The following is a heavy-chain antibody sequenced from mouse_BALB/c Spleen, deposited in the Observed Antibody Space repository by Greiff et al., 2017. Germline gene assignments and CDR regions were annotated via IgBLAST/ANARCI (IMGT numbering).Heavy chain of an antibody. CDR1: GFNIKDYY. J-gene: IGHJ4*01. CDR3: AREYGNGYAMDY. D-gene: IGHD2-10*02. CDR2: IDPENGDT. V-gene: IGHV14-4*02. Sequence: VQLQQSGAELVRSGASVKLSCTASGFNIKDYYMHWVKQRPEQGLEWIGWIDPENGDTEYAPKFQGKATMTADTSSNTAYLQLSSLTSEDTAVYYCAREYGNGYAMDYWGQGTSVTVSS.